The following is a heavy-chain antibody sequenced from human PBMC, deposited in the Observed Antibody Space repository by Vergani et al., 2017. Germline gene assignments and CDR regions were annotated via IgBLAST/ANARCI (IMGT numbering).Heavy chain of an antibody. Sequence: QVQLVESGGGVVQPGRSLRLSCAASGFTFSSYAMHWVRQAPGKGLEWVAVISYDGSNKYYADSVKGRFTISRDNSKNTLYLQMNSLRAEDTAVYYCARAAIFGVVQWLCYMDVWGKGTTVTVS. D-gene: IGHD3-3*01. J-gene: IGHJ6*03. V-gene: IGHV3-30-3*01. CDR1: GFTFSSYA. CDR3: ARAAIFGVVQWLCYMDV. CDR2: ISYDGSNK.